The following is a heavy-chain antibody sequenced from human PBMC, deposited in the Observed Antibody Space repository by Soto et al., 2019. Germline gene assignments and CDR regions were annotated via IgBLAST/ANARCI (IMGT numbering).Heavy chain of an antibody. V-gene: IGHV1-69*12. Sequence: QVQLMQSGAEVKKPGSSVKVSCKASGGTFSTSAISWVRQAPGEGLEWVGGIMPIFATPDYAQKFQGRVTMSADESTATAYLELTSLTTDDTAVYYCARDKDRQQLGGNYYYILDVWGQWTAITVSS. D-gene: IGHD3-3*02. CDR1: GGTFSTSA. J-gene: IGHJ6*02. CDR2: IMPIFATP. CDR3: ARDKDRQQLGGNYYYILDV.